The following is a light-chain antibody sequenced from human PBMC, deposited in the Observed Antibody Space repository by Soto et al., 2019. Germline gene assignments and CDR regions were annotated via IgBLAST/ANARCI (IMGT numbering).Light chain of an antibody. V-gene: IGKV1-39*01. J-gene: IGKJ5*01. CDR3: QQNYSPPPIT. CDR2: AAS. CDR1: QSMTRF. Sequence: DIQMTQSLSYRSASXXDRVXITSLASQSMTRFLNWYQQKPGKAPKLXXYAASSLQSGVPSRFSGSGSGTDFTLTISSLQPEDFATYYCQQNYSPPPITFGQGTRLEIK.